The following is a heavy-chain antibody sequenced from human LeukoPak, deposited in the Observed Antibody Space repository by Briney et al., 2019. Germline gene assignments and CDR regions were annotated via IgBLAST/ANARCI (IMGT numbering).Heavy chain of an antibody. CDR1: GGSFSGYY. CDR2: INHSRST. V-gene: IGHV4-34*01. J-gene: IGHJ5*02. CDR3: ARAPIVLVVYASGGRFDP. Sequence: SETLSLTCAVYGGSFSGYYWSWIRQPPGKGLEWIGEINHSRSTNYNPSLKSRVTISVDTSKNQFSLKLSSVTAADTAVYYCARAPIVLVVYASGGRFDPWGQGTLVTVSS. D-gene: IGHD2-8*02.